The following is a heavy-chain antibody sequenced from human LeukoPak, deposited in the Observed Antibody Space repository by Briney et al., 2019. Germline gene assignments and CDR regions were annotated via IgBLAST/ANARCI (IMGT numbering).Heavy chain of an antibody. D-gene: IGHD3-16*01. CDR3: AREDLGAAYFDF. CDR2: TYYMSKWYN. V-gene: IGHV6-1*01. J-gene: IGHJ4*02. Sequence: SQTLSLTCAISGDSVSTNNVAWNWIRPSPSRGLEWLGRTYYMSKWYNDYAVSVKSRIIINPDTSKSQFSLQLNSVTPDDTAVYYCAREDLGAAYFDFWGEGILVTVSS. CDR1: GDSVSTNNVA.